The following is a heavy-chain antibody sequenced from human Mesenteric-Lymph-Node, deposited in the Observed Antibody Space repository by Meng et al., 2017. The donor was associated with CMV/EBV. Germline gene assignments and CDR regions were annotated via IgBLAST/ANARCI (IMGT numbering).Heavy chain of an antibody. J-gene: IGHJ4*02. CDR1: GGSISHYA. V-gene: IGHV1-69*01. CDR2: IKLSFVTP. Sequence: KASGGSISHYAIGWGRQAPGQGLEWMGGIKLSFVTPYYAQKCRGRVTISADESTNTAYMELTGLTSEDTAVYFCARNGSASGSYDSWGQGTLVTVSS. D-gene: IGHD3-10*01. CDR3: ARNGSASGSYDS.